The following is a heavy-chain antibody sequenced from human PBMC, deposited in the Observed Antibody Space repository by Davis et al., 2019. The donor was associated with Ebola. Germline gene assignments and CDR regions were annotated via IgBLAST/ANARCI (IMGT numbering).Heavy chain of an antibody. CDR1: GFTLSSYW. V-gene: IGHV3-74*01. CDR2: ISSDGRST. CDR3: ARGGYGDPRAPWYYFDY. J-gene: IGHJ4*02. Sequence: PGGSLRLSCAASGFTLSSYWMHWVRQAPGKGLVWLSRISSDGRSTIYADSVKGRFTISRDNAKNSLYLQMNSLRAEDTAVYYCARGGYGDPRAPWYYFDYWGQGTLVTVSS. D-gene: IGHD4-17*01.